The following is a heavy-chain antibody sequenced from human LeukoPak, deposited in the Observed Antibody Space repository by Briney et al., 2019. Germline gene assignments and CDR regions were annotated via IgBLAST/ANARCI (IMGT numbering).Heavy chain of an antibody. J-gene: IGHJ4*02. CDR2: IYYSGST. Sequence: SETLSLTCTVSGGSISSYYWSWIRQPPGKGLEWIGYIYYSGSTNYNPSLKSRVTISVDTSKNQSSLKLSSVTAADTAVYYCARENSYGPNFDYWGQGTLVTVSS. V-gene: IGHV4-59*01. CDR3: ARENSYGPNFDY. CDR1: GGSISSYY. D-gene: IGHD5-18*01.